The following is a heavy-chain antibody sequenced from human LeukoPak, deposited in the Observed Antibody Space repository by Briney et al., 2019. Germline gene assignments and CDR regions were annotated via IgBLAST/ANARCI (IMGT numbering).Heavy chain of an antibody. CDR3: GRQSPDMDYYDSSGYYYGVDY. CDR1: GGSISSSSYY. Sequence: SETLSLTCTVSGGSISSSSYYWGWVRQPPGRGLEWIGSIYYSGSTYYNPSLKSRVTISVDTSKNQFSLKLSSVTAADTAVYYCGRQSPDMDYYDSSGYYYGVDYWGQGTLVTVSS. CDR2: IYYSGST. J-gene: IGHJ4*02. V-gene: IGHV4-39*07. D-gene: IGHD3-22*01.